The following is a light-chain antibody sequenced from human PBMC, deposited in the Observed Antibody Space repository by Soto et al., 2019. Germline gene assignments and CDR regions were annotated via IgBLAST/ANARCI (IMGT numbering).Light chain of an antibody. J-gene: IGKJ1*01. CDR1: QTISTG. Sequence: DIQVTTTTPTLSASVGDRVTITCLASQTISTGMAWYQQKPGKAPKLLVYDASTLQSGVASRFSGSGSGTDFTLAISSLQPEDFATYYCLLDINYPWAFGQGTKVDIK. V-gene: IGKV1-5*01. CDR3: LLDINYPWA. CDR2: DAS.